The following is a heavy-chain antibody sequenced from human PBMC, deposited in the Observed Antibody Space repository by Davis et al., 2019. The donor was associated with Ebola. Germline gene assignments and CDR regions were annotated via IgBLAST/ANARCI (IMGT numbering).Heavy chain of an antibody. Sequence: PGGSLRLSCAASGFTFSSYSMNWVRQAPGKGLEWVSSISSSSSYIYYADSVKGRFTISRDNAKNSLYLQMNSLRDEDTAVYYCARGPAPTTVSHYYYYGMDVWGQGTTVTVSS. CDR2: ISSSSSYI. CDR1: GFTFSSYS. D-gene: IGHD4-17*01. V-gene: IGHV3-21*01. CDR3: ARGPAPTTVSHYYYYGMDV. J-gene: IGHJ6*02.